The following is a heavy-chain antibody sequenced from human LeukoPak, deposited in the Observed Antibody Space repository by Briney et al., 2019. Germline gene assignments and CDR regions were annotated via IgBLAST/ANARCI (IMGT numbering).Heavy chain of an antibody. CDR2: INWNGGST. Sequence: GGSLRLSCAASGFTFDDYGMSWVRQAPGKGLEWVSGINWNGGSTGYADSVKGRFTISRGNAKNSLYLQMNSLRAEDTALYHCARSGYYDSSGLFDYWGQGTLVTVSS. J-gene: IGHJ4*02. V-gene: IGHV3-20*01. CDR3: ARSGYYDSSGLFDY. D-gene: IGHD3-22*01. CDR1: GFTFDDYG.